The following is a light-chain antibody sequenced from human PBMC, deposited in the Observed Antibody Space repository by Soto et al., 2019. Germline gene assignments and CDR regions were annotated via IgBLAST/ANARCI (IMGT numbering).Light chain of an antibody. V-gene: IGLV1-40*01. CDR3: QSYDSSLSGSV. Sequence: QSALTQPPSVSGAPGQRVTISCTGSSSNIGAGYDVHWYQQLPGTAPKLLIYGNTNRPSGVPDRFSGSKSGTSASLAITGLQAEDEAGYYCQSYDSSLSGSVFGGGTKLTVL. CDR1: SSNIGAGYD. J-gene: IGLJ3*02. CDR2: GNT.